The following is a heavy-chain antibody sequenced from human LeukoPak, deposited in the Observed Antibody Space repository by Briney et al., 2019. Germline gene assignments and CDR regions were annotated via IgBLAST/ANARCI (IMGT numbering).Heavy chain of an antibody. CDR2: INHNRGGT. Sequence: ASVTVSCQTSGYTFTGYYMHWMRQPPGKGVAGVGCINHNRGGTNYAQKFQGRVIMTRDTSTSTAYMELNRLRVDDTAVYYFASWAGGNEPIASFDYWGQGTLVTVSS. V-gene: IGHV1-2*02. CDR1: GYTFTGYY. D-gene: IGHD1-14*01. J-gene: IGHJ4*02. CDR3: ASWAGGNEPIASFDY.